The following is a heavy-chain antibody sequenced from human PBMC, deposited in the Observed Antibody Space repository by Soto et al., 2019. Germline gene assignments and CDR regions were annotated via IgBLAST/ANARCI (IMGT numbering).Heavy chain of an antibody. Sequence: EVQLVESGGGLVQPGGSLRLSCAASGFTVSSNYMSWVRQAPGKGLEWVSVIYSGGSTYYADSVKGRFTISRDNSKNTLYLQMNSLRAEDTAVYYCARDAKVYDFWSGPPDAFDIWGQGTMVNVSS. CDR3: ARDAKVYDFWSGPPDAFDI. CDR1: GFTVSSNY. CDR2: IYSGGST. D-gene: IGHD3-3*01. V-gene: IGHV3-66*01. J-gene: IGHJ3*02.